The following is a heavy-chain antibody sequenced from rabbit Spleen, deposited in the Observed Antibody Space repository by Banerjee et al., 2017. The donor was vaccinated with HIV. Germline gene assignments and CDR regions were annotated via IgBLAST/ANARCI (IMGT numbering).Heavy chain of an antibody. CDR1: GFSFSSNYY. J-gene: IGHJ4*01. D-gene: IGHD4-1*01. CDR2: IYTGSSGAT. V-gene: IGHV1S45*01. Sequence: QEQLVESGGGLVQPEGSLTLTCTASGFSFSSNYYMCWVRQAPGKGLEWIACIYTGSSGATWYASWVNGRFTISKTSSTTVTLQMTSLTAADTATYFCARDLVGVIGWNFSLWGPGTLVTVS. CDR3: ARDLVGVIGWNFSL.